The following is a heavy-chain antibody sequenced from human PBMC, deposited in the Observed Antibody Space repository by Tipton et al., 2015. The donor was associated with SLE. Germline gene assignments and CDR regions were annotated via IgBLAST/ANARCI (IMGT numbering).Heavy chain of an antibody. CDR3: ASTNWAFDY. D-gene: IGHD7-27*01. J-gene: IGHJ4*02. CDR2: IYHSGST. Sequence: TLSLTCTVSGGSISSSSYYWGWIRQPPGKGLEWIGSIYHSGSTYYNPSLKSRVTISVDTSKNQFSLKLSSVTAADTAVYYCASTNWAFDYWGQGTPVTVSS. CDR1: GGSISSSSYY. V-gene: IGHV4-39*07.